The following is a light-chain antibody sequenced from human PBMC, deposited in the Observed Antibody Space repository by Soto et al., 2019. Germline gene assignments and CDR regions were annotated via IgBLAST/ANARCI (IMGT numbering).Light chain of an antibody. CDR3: QQTYSIPLT. J-gene: IGKJ4*01. CDR1: QTINNY. CDR2: AAY. V-gene: IGKV1-39*01. Sequence: DIQMTQSPSTLSSSVGDRVTITCRTSQTINNYLNWYQQKPGRAPKLLIYAAYNLQSGVPSRFSGSGYGTDFTLAISALQPDDFATYFCQQTYSIPLTCGGGTKVDIK.